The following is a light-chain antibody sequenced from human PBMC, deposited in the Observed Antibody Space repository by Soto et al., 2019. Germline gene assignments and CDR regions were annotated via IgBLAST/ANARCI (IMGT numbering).Light chain of an antibody. J-gene: IGLJ2*01. CDR3: SSYTSSSSVI. V-gene: IGLV2-14*01. CDR2: DVK. Sequence: QSALTQPASVSGSPGQSIAISCTGTSSDVGAYDYVSWYQQHPGKAPKLMIYDVKYRPSGVSNRFSGSKSGNTASLTISGLQAEDVADYYCSSYTSSSSVIFGGGTQLTVL. CDR1: SSDVGAYDY.